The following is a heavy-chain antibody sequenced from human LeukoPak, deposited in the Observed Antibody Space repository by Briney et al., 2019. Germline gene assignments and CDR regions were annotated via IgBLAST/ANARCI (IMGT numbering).Heavy chain of an antibody. D-gene: IGHD3-3*01. CDR2: INPNSGGT. Sequence: ASVKVSCKASGYTFTGYYMHWVRQAPGQGLEWMGWINPNSGGTNYAQKFQGRVTMTRDTSISTAYMELSRLRSDDTAVYYCARINDFWSGDTDYWGQGTLVTVSS. J-gene: IGHJ4*02. CDR3: ARINDFWSGDTDY. CDR1: GYTFTGYY. V-gene: IGHV1-2*02.